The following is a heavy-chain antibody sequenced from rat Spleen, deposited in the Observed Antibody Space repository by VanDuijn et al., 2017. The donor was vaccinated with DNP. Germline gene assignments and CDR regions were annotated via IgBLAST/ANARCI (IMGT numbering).Heavy chain of an antibody. J-gene: IGHJ4*01. D-gene: IGHD1-2*01. V-gene: IGHV4-2*01. CDR1: GFNFNDYW. Sequence: EVKLVESGGGLVQPGRSLKLSCAASGFNFNDYWMGWVRQAPGKGLEWIGEINKDSSTKNYTPSLKDKFTISRDNAQNTLYLQMSKLGSEDTAIYYCARHLHYYTSYGAVDAWGQGTSVTVSS. CDR2: INKDSSTK. CDR3: ARHLHYYTSYGAVDA.